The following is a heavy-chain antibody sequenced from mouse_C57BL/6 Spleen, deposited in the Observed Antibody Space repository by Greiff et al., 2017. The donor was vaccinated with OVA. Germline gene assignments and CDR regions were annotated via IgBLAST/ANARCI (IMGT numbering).Heavy chain of an antibody. Sequence: QVQLQQSGPGLVQPSQSLSITCTVSGFSLTSYGVHWVRQSPGKGLEWLGVIWRGGSTDYNAAFMSRLSITKDNSKSQVFFKMNSLQADDTAIYYCAKKGGLLGEAMDYWGQGTSVTVSS. D-gene: IGHD3-3*01. V-gene: IGHV2-5*01. CDR3: AKKGGLLGEAMDY. CDR2: IWRGGST. J-gene: IGHJ4*01. CDR1: GFSLTSYG.